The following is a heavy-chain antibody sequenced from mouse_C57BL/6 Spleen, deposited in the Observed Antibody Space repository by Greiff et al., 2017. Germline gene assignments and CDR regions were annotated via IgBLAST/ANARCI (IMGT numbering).Heavy chain of an antibody. CDR3: ARSVTTGFDV. CDR2: IYPGDGDT. D-gene: IGHD2-3*01. Sequence: QVQLQQSGPELVKPGASVKISCKASGYAFSSSWMNWVKQRPGKGLEWIGRIYPGDGDTNYNGKFKGKATLTADKSSSTAYMQLSSLTSEDSAVYFCARSVTTGFDVWGTGTTVTVSS. CDR1: GYAFSSSW. J-gene: IGHJ1*03. V-gene: IGHV1-82*01.